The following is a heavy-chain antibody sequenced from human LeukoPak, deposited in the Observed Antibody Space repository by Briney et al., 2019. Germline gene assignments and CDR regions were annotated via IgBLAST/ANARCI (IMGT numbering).Heavy chain of an antibody. V-gene: IGHV1-2*02. CDR1: GYSFIDYY. CDR2: IGPHSGGT. CDR3: AREYYDSSGTKYAFDI. J-gene: IGHJ3*02. Sequence: ASVKVSCKASGYSFIDYYIHWVRQAPGQGLEWMGCIGPHSGGTEYAQKLQGRVTMTRDTSISAAYMELSRLRSDDTAVFYCAREYYDSSGTKYAFDIWGQGTRVTVSS. D-gene: IGHD3-22*01.